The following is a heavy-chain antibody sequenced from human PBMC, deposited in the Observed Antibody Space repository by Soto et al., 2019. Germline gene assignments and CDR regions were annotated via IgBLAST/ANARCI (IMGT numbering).Heavy chain of an antibody. Sequence: GGPMRLSSAASGFNINTYTMNWVSKDPGKGLEWVSSISSGSSYIYNAASVKGRFTISRDNAQNSLYLQMNSLRAGDTAVYYCARSPPGGYHYYYGIDVWGQGTTVTVSS. D-gene: IGHD3-22*01. CDR2: ISSGSSYI. CDR3: ARSPPGGYHYYYGIDV. J-gene: IGHJ6*02. V-gene: IGHV3-21*01. CDR1: GFNINTYT.